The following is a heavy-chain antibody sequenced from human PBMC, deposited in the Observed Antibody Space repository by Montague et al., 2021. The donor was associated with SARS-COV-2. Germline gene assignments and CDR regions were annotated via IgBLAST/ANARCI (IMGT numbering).Heavy chain of an antibody. J-gene: IGHJ3*02. CDR2: IYYSGST. D-gene: IGHD3-22*01. CDR1: GGSIGSYY. Sequence: SETRSLTCSVSGGSIGSYYWSWLRQPPGKGLEWIGSIYYSGSTYYNPSLKSRVTISVDTSKNQFSLKLSSVTAADTAVYYCARFPTSYYYDSKAAPATPDAFDIWGQGTMVTVSS. CDR3: ARFPTSYYYDSKAAPATPDAFDI. V-gene: IGHV4-59*05.